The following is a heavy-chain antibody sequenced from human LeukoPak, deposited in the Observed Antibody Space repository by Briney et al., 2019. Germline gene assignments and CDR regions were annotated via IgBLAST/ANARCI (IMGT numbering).Heavy chain of an antibody. J-gene: IGHJ4*02. CDR2: MSYDGSNK. V-gene: IGHV3-30*03. CDR1: GFTSGTYG. CDR3: ARDGGYHFDY. D-gene: IGHD1-26*01. Sequence: GRSLRLSCAASGFTSGTYGMHWVRQAPGKGLEWVAVMSYDGSNKYYADSVKGRFTISRDNSKNTLYLQMNSLRAEDTAVYYCARDGGYHFDYWGQGTLVTVSS.